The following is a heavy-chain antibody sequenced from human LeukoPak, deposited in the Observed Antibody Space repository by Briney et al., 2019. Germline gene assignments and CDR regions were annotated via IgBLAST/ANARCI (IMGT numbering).Heavy chain of an antibody. D-gene: IGHD2-15*01. CDR1: GFTFSAYA. Sequence: PGGSLRLSCGASGFTFSAYAMNWVRQAPGKEMEWVSSITGTTGNTYVADSVKGRFTISRDNFRNTLYLQMNSLRAEDTAIYYCAKGTLGSCSGARCYPFDYWGQGALVTVSS. CDR3: AKGTLGSCSGARCYPFDY. V-gene: IGHV3-23*01. J-gene: IGHJ4*02. CDR2: ITGTTGNT.